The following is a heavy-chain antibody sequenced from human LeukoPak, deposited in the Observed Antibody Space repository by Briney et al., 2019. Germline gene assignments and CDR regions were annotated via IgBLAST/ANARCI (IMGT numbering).Heavy chain of an antibody. CDR1: GYTFTSYD. V-gene: IGHV1-2*02. J-gene: IGHJ4*02. D-gene: IGHD3-22*01. CDR2: INPNSGGT. Sequence: ASVKVSCKASGYTFTSYDINWVRQATGQGLEWMGWINPNSGGTNYAQKFQGRVTMTRDTSISTAYMELSRLRSDDTAVYYCARDDDYYDSSGYDYWGQGTLVTVSS. CDR3: ARDDDYYDSSGYDY.